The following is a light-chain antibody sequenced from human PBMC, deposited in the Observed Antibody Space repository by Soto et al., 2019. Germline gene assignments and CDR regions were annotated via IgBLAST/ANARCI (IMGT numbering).Light chain of an antibody. CDR1: QSVTSSH. Sequence: EIVLTQTPGTLSLSPGERATLSCRASQSVTSSHLAWYQQKPGQAPRLLIYGASTRATGIPDRFSGSGSDTDFSLTIRRLDPEDFAVFYCQHSGRSPPLTFGGGTKVEIK. J-gene: IGKJ4*01. CDR3: QHSGRSPPLT. CDR2: GAS. V-gene: IGKV3-20*01.